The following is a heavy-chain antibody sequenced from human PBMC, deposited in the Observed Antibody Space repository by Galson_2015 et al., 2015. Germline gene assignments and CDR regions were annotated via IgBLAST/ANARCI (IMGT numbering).Heavy chain of an antibody. D-gene: IGHD3-3*01. V-gene: IGHV3-30*01. CDR3: ARDKPYDFWGAA. J-gene: IGHJ5*02. CDR1: GFTFSSYA. Sequence: SLRLSCAASGFTFSSYAMHWVRQAPGKGLEWVAVISYDGSIKYYADSVTGRFTISRDNSKNTLYLEMNSRKPEDTAVYSCARDKPYDFWGAAWGQGTLVTVSS. CDR2: ISYDGSIK.